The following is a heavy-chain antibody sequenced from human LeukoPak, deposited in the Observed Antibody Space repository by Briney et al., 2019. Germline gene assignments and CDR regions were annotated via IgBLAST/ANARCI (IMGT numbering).Heavy chain of an antibody. V-gene: IGHV4-34*01. J-gene: IGHJ4*02. CDR1: GGSFSGYY. D-gene: IGHD5-18*01. CDR3: ARGRGYSYGYEAFDY. CDR2: INHSGST. Sequence: SETLSLTCAVYGGSFSGYYWSWIRQPPGKGLEWIGEINHSGSTNYNPSLKSRVTISVDTSKNQFSLKLSSVTAADTAVYHCARGRGYSYGYEAFDYWGQGTLVTVSS.